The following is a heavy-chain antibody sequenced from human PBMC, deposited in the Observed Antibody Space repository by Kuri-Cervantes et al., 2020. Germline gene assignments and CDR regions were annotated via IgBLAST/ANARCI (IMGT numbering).Heavy chain of an antibody. J-gene: IGHJ4*02. CDR1: GYSFTSYW. V-gene: IGHV5-51*06. CDR3: ARSPSSGWYGFN. Sequence: GGSLRLSCKGSGYSFTSYWIGWVRQMPGKGLEWTGIIYPGDSDTRYSPSFQGQVTISADKSISTAYLQWSSLKASDTAMYYCARSPSSGWYGFNWGQGTLVTVSS. D-gene: IGHD6-19*01. CDR2: IYPGDSDT.